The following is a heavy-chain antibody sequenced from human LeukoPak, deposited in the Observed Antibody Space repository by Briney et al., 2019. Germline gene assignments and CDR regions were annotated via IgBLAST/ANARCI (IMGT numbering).Heavy chain of an antibody. D-gene: IGHD2-15*01. CDR1: GFTFDDYA. Sequence: GGSLRLSCAASGFTFDDYAMHWVRQAPGKGLEWVSGISWNSGSIGYADSVKGRFTISRDNAKNSLYLQMSSLRAEDTALYYCAKDLMLLGYCSGGSCSAFDYWGQGTLVTVSS. V-gene: IGHV3-9*01. CDR3: AKDLMLLGYCSGGSCSAFDY. J-gene: IGHJ4*02. CDR2: ISWNSGSI.